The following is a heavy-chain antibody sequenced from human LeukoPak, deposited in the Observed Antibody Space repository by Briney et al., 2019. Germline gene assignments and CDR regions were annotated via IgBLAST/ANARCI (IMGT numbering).Heavy chain of an antibody. D-gene: IGHD4-23*01. Sequence: GGSLRLSCEASRFTFSSAWMSWVRQAPGKGLEWVGRIKSKADGGAKDYAAPVKGRFSVSRDDSRNIFYLQMDSLKTEDTAVYYCTTAPYDGKDYWGQGTLVTVTS. J-gene: IGHJ4*02. CDR3: TTAPYDGKDY. CDR1: RFTFSSAW. CDR2: IKSKADGGAK. V-gene: IGHV3-15*01.